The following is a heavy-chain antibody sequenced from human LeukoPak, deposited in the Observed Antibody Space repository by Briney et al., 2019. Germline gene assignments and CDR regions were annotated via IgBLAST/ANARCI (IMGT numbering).Heavy chain of an antibody. CDR3: ARLSRVYYDSSGYSAFWYYYYYMDV. V-gene: IGHV4-34*01. J-gene: IGHJ6*03. D-gene: IGHD3-22*01. Sequence: SETLSLTCAVYGGSFSGYYWSWIRQPPGKGLEWIGEINHSGSTNYNPSLKSRVTISVDTSKNQFSLKLSSVTAADTAVYYCARLSRVYYDSSGYSAFWYYYYYMDVWGKGTTVTISS. CDR1: GGSFSGYY. CDR2: INHSGST.